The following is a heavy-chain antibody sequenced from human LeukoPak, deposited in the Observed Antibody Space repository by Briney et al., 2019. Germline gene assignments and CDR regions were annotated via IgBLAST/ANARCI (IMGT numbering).Heavy chain of an antibody. V-gene: IGHV5-51*01. CDR1: GYSFTSYW. D-gene: IGHD1-1*01. CDR2: IYPGDSDT. CDR3: ARDSGGTTSYFDY. Sequence: GESLKTSCKGSGYSFTSYWIGWVRQMPGNGLEWMGIIYPGDSDTRYSPSFQGQVTMSVDKSIITAYLQWSSLKASDTAMYYCARDSGGTTSYFDYWGQGTLVTVSS. J-gene: IGHJ4*02.